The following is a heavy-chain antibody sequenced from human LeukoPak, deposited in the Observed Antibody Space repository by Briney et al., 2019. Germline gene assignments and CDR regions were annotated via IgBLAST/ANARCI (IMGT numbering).Heavy chain of an antibody. D-gene: IGHD6-13*01. J-gene: IGHJ1*01. Sequence: PSETLSLTCAVYGGSFSGYYWSWIRQPPGKGLEWIGEINHSESTNYNPSLKSRVTISVDTSKNQFSLKLSSVTAADTAVYYCARGDSQQLVRFQHWGQGTLVTVSP. CDR2: INHSEST. CDR1: GGSFSGYY. V-gene: IGHV4-34*01. CDR3: ARGDSQQLVRFQH.